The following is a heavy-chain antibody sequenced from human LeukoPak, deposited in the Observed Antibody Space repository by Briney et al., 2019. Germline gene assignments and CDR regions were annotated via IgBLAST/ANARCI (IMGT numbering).Heavy chain of an antibody. V-gene: IGHV4-39*01. CDR2: IYYSGST. CDR1: GGSISSSSYY. D-gene: IGHD6-19*01. CDR3: ARHDGSGWYVYFDY. J-gene: IGHJ4*02. Sequence: PSETLSLTCTVSGGSISSSSYYWGWIRQPPGKGLEWIGSIYYSGSTYYNPSLKSRVTISVDTSKNQFSLKLSSVTAADTAVYYCARHDGSGWYVYFDYWGQGTLVTVSS.